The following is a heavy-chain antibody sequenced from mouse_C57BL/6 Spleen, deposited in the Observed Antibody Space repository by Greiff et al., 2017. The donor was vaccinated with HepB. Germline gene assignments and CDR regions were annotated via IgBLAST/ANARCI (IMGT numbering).Heavy chain of an antibody. D-gene: IGHD2-4*01. CDR3: ARIYYDYEEDY. CDR2: IDPSDSYT. CDR1: GYTFTSYW. J-gene: IGHJ2*01. V-gene: IGHV1-59*01. Sequence: QVQLQQPGAELVRPGTSVKLSCKASGYTFTSYWMHWVKQRPGQGLEWIGVIDPSDSYTNYNQKFKGKATLTVDTSSSTAYMQLSSLTSEDSAVYYCARIYYDYEEDYWGQGTTLTVSS.